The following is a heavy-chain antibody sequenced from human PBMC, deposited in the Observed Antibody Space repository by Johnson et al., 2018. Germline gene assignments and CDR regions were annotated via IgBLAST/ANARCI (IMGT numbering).Heavy chain of an antibody. D-gene: IGHD3-22*01. CDR1: GFTFDDYT. J-gene: IGHJ1*01. CDR2: IRWDGGST. CDR3: AKANNPYDSSGYHSPLQH. Sequence: EVQLLETGGGLVQPGRSLRLSCAASGFTFDDYTMHWVRQAPGKGLEWVSLIRWDGGSTYYADPAQGRITISRDNSTNSLYLQLNTLRTEDTSWYYCAKANNPYDSSGYHSPLQHWGQGTLVTVSS. V-gene: IGHV3-43*01.